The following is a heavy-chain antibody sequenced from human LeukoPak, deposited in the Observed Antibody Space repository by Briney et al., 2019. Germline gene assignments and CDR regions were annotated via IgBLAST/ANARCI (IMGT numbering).Heavy chain of an antibody. J-gene: IGHJ4*02. Sequence: PGGSLRLSCAASGFTLRSYAMSWVRQAPGKGLEWVSAISGSGGSTYYADSVKGRFTISRDNAKNSLYLQMNSLRAEDTAVYYCARDRTRTTVTTHPLDYWGQGTLVTVSS. D-gene: IGHD4-17*01. CDR3: ARDRTRTTVTTHPLDY. CDR2: ISGSGGST. CDR1: GFTLRSYA. V-gene: IGHV3-23*01.